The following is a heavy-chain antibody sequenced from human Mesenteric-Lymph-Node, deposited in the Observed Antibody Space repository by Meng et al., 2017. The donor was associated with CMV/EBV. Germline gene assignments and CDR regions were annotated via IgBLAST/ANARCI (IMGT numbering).Heavy chain of an antibody. D-gene: IGHD3-22*01. J-gene: IGHJ5*02. V-gene: IGHV4-34*01. CDR3: ARDYYDSSGYQPTNWFDP. CDR2: INHSGST. Sequence: GSFSGYYWSWIRQPPGKGLEWIDEINHSGSTNYHPSLKSRVTISVDTSKNQFSLKLSSVTAADTAVYYCARDYYDSSGYQPTNWFDPWGQGTLVTVSS. CDR1: GSFSGYY.